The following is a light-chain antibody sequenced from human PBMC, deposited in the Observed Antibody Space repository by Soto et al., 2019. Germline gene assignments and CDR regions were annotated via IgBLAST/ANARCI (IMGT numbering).Light chain of an antibody. CDR3: QQRSNRPLT. Sequence: IVMTQSPATLSVSPGERATLSCRASQSVSSNLAWYQQKPGQAPRLLIYDTSIRASGIPTRFSGSGSGTDFTLTISSLDPEDFAVYYCQQRSNRPLTFGQGTRLEIK. J-gene: IGKJ5*01. CDR1: QSVSSN. CDR2: DTS. V-gene: IGKV3-11*01.